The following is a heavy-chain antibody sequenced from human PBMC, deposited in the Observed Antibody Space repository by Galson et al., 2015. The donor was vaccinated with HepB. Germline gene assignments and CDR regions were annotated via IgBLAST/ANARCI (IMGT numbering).Heavy chain of an antibody. CDR2: ISYDGSNK. J-gene: IGHJ3*02. Sequence: SLRLSCAASGFTFSSYGMHWVRQAPGKGLEWVAVISYDGSNKYYADSVKGRFTISRDNSKNTLYLQMNSLRAEDTAVYYCAKDGRAYSTDAFDIWGQGTMVTVSS. CDR3: AKDGRAYSTDAFDI. CDR1: GFTFSSYG. V-gene: IGHV3-30*18. D-gene: IGHD6-13*01.